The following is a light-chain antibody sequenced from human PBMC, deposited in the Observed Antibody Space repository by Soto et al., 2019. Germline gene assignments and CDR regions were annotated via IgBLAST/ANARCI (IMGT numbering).Light chain of an antibody. J-gene: IGKJ3*01. Sequence: DIQMTQSPSTLSASVGDRVTITCRASQSISSWLAWYQQKPGKAPKLLIYDASCLESGVTSRFSGSGSGTEFTLTISSLQPDDFATYYCQQYNSYPFTFGPGTKVDIK. V-gene: IGKV1-5*01. CDR1: QSISSW. CDR3: QQYNSYPFT. CDR2: DAS.